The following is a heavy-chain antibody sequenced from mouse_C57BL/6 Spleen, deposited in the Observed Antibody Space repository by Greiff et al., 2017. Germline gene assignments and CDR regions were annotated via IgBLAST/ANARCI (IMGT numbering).Heavy chain of an antibody. D-gene: IGHD2-1*01. CDR1: GYTFPSYW. V-gene: IGHV1-55*01. Sequence: QVQLQQSGAELVKPGASVKMSCKASGYTFPSYWITWVKQRPGQGLEWIGDIYPGSGSTNYNEKFKSKATLTVDTSSSTAYMKLISLTSEDSAVYYRASYYGNYWGQGTTLTVSS. J-gene: IGHJ2*01. CDR2: IYPGSGST. CDR3: ASYYGNY.